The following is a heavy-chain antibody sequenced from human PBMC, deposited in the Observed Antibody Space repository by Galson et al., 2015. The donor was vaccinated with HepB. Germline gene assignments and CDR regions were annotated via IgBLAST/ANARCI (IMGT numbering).Heavy chain of an antibody. CDR3: AKGLPRGGSYGWGYFQH. V-gene: IGHV3-30*18. J-gene: IGHJ1*01. CDR2: ISYDGSNK. Sequence: SLRLSCAASGFTFSSYGMHWVRQAPGKGLEWVAVISYDGSNKYYADSVKGRFTISRDNSKNTLYLQMNSLRAEDTAVYYCAKGLPRGGSYGWGYFQHWGQGTLVTVSS. CDR1: GFTFSSYG. D-gene: IGHD1-26*01.